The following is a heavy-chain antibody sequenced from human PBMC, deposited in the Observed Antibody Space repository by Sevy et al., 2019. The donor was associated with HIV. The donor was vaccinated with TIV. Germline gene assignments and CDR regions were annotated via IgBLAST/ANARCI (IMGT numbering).Heavy chain of an antibody. CDR3: ARNVNAGRSPYCYYYMDV. J-gene: IGHJ6*03. Sequence: SETLSLTCAVSGYSISSGYYWGWIRQPPGKGLEWIGSIYHSGSTYYNPSLKSRVTISVDTSKNQFSLKLSSVTAADTAVYYCARNVNAGRSPYCYYYMDVWGKGTTVTVSS. V-gene: IGHV4-38-2*01. CDR2: IYHSGST. D-gene: IGHD6-13*01. CDR1: GYSISSGYY.